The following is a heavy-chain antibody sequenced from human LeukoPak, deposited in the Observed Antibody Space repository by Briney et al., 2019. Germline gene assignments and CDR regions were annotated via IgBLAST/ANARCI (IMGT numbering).Heavy chain of an antibody. CDR2: INHSGST. D-gene: IGHD2-15*01. CDR3: ARRRGGSSRGGTFYYFDY. Sequence: PSETLSLTCAVYGGSFSGYYWSWIRQPPGKGLEWIGEINHSGSTNYNPSLKSRVTISVDTSKNQFSLKLSSVTAADTAVYYCARRRGGSSRGGTFYYFDYWGQGTLVTVSS. J-gene: IGHJ4*02. CDR1: GGSFSGYY. V-gene: IGHV4-34*01.